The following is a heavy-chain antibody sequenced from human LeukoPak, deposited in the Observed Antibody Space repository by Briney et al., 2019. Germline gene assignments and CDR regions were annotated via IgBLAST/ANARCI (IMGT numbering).Heavy chain of an antibody. V-gene: IGHV3-23*01. J-gene: IGHJ4*02. D-gene: IGHD2-15*01. CDR3: AKSSLGSCSSSSDY. CDR2: SCAGGST. CDR1: GFTFSSYA. Sequence: PGGSLRLSCAASGFTFSSYAMSWVRQTPGKGLEWVSGSCAGGSTYYADSVKGRFTISRDNSNNTLSLQMNSLRAEDTAIYYCAKSSLGSCSSSSDYWGQGTLVTVSS.